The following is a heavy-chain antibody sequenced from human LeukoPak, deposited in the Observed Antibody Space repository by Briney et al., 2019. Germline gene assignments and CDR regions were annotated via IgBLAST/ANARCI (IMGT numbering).Heavy chain of an antibody. J-gene: IGHJ3*02. Sequence: GGSLRLSCSASGFTFSTYAMHWVRQAPEKGLEYVSAISSNGGNTYYAHSVRGRFTISRDNSKNTVYLQMNSLRAEDTAVYYCASRPSSGYNRNRNAFDIWGQGTMVTVSS. V-gene: IGHV3-64*01. CDR2: ISSNGGNT. CDR1: GFTFSTYA. CDR3: ASRPSSGYNRNRNAFDI. D-gene: IGHD3-22*01.